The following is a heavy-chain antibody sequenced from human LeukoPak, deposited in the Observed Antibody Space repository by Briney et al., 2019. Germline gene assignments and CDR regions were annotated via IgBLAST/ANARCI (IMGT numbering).Heavy chain of an antibody. Sequence: SETLSLTCAVSGGSISSSNWWSWVRQPPGKGLEWIGEIYHSGSTNYNPSLKSRVTISVDKSKNQFSLKLSSVTAADTAVYYCASRIAAAGTGEYFDYWGQGTLVTVSS. V-gene: IGHV4-4*02. D-gene: IGHD6-13*01. CDR2: IYHSGST. J-gene: IGHJ4*02. CDR1: GGSISSSNW. CDR3: ASRIAAAGTGEYFDY.